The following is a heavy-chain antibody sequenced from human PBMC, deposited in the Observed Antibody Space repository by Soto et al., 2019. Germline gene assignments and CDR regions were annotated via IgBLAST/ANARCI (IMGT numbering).Heavy chain of an antibody. CDR3: ANKVFGELLMDY. V-gene: IGHV3-30*18. Sequence: PGGSLRLSCAASGFTFSSYGMHWVRQAPGKGLEWVAVISYDGSNKYYADSVKGRFTISRDNSKNTLYLQMNSLRAEDTAVYYCANKVFGELLMDYWGQGTLVTVSS. D-gene: IGHD3-10*02. CDR1: GFTFSSYG. CDR2: ISYDGSNK. J-gene: IGHJ4*02.